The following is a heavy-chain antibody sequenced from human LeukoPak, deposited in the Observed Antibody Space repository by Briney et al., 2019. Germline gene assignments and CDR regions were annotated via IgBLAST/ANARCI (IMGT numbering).Heavy chain of an antibody. V-gene: IGHV3-23*01. CDR2: ISDSGART. CDR3: AKDLPDACFDY. J-gene: IGHJ4*02. Sequence: GGSLRLSCAASGFTFSSYDMNWVRQAPGKGLEWVSAISDSGARTYYADSVKGRFTISRDNSKNTLYLQMSSLRAEDTALYCCAKDLPDACFDYWGLGTLVTVSS. D-gene: IGHD2-2*01. CDR1: GFTFSSYD.